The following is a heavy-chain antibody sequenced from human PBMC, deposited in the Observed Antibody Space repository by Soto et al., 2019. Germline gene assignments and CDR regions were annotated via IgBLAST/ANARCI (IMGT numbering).Heavy chain of an antibody. V-gene: IGHV1-2*02. J-gene: IGHJ5*02. D-gene: IGHD4-4*01. CDR2: MNPRSGGS. CDR3: ARSADSTSYPLDL. CDR1: GYTFNNYY. Sequence: ASVKVSCKASGYTFNNYYMHWLRQAPGQGLEWMGWMNPRSGGSKYAQAFQDRVTMTRDASMSTAYMEMTSLRHGDTAVYFCARSADSTSYPLDLWGPGTLVTVSS.